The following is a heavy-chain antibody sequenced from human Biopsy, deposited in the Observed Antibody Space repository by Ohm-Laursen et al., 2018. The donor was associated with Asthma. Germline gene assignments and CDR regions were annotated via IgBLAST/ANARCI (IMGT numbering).Heavy chain of an antibody. V-gene: IGHV4-39*01. D-gene: IGHD3-22*01. J-gene: IGHJ4*02. Sequence: SDTLSLTCTVSGASITSSAYYWGWIRQPPGKGMEWIGSMYHSGSPYYHPSLKSRATISVDTWKNQLSLKMSSVTAADTAVYFCVRHQYSSSWSTFDYWGQGALVTVSS. CDR1: GASITSSAYY. CDR2: MYHSGSP. CDR3: VRHQYSSSWSTFDY.